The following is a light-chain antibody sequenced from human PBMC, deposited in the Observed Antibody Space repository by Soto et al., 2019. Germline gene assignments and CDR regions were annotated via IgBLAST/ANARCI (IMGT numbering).Light chain of an antibody. V-gene: IGKV3-15*01. Sequence: EIVITQSPATLSVSPGERATLSCRTSQSVSSNLAWYQQKPGQAPRLLIYGASTRATGIPARFSGSGSGTEFTLTISSLQSEDFAVYYCQQYNNWPLTFGGGTKVHIK. J-gene: IGKJ4*01. CDR3: QQYNNWPLT. CDR1: QSVSSN. CDR2: GAS.